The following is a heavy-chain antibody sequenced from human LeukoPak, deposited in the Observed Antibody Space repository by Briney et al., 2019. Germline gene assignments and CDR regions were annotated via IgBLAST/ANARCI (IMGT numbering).Heavy chain of an antibody. CDR3: AKDYYDSSGYYYPQGYFDY. V-gene: IGHV3-23*01. CDR1: GFTFSSYA. Sequence: GGSLRLSCAASGFTFSSYAMSWVRQAPGKGLEWVSAISGSGGSTYYADSVKGRFTISRDNSKNTLYLQMNSLRAEDTAVYYCAKDYYDSSGYYYPQGYFDYWGQGTLVTVSS. J-gene: IGHJ4*02. CDR2: ISGSGGST. D-gene: IGHD3-22*01.